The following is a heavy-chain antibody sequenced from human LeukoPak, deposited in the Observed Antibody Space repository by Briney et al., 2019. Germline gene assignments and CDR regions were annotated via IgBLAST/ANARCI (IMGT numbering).Heavy chain of an antibody. CDR3: AKGGPTGSNYFDF. Sequence: GGSLRLSCAASGFTVSSNYMSWVRQAPGKGLVWVSRINSDGSSTSYADSVKGRFTISRDNAKNTLYLQMNSLRADDTAVYYCAKGGPTGSNYFDFWGQGTLVTVSS. J-gene: IGHJ4*02. V-gene: IGHV3-74*01. D-gene: IGHD1-26*01. CDR2: INSDGSST. CDR1: GFTVSSNY.